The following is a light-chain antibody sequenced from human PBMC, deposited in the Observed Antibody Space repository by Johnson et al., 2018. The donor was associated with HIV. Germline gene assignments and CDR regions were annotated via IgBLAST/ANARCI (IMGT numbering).Light chain of an antibody. V-gene: IGLV1-51*02. J-gene: IGLJ1*01. CDR1: SSNIGNNY. CDR2: ENN. CDR3: ATWDSSLGAFYV. Sequence: QSVLTQPPSVSAAPGQKVTISCSGSSSNIGNNYVSWYQQLPGTAPKLLIYENNKRPSGIPDRFSGSKSGTSATLGITGLQTGDEADYYCATWDSSLGAFYVFGTGTKVAVL.